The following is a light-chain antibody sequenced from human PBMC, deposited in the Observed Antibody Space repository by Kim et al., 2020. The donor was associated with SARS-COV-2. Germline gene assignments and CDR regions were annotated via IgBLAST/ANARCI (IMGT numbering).Light chain of an antibody. CDR1: SSDIGGYNY. Sequence: QSALTQPASVSGSPGQSITISCTGSSSDIGGYNYVSWFQQYPGQAPKLIIFEINNRPSGISSRFSGSRSGNAASLTISGLQTEDEADYFCSSYVGFGGVIFGGGTQLTVL. V-gene: IGLV2-14*01. CDR3: SSYVGFGGVI. CDR2: EIN. J-gene: IGLJ2*01.